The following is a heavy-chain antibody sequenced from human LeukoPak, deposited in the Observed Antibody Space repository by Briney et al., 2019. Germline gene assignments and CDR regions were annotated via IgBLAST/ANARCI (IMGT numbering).Heavy chain of an antibody. J-gene: IGHJ4*02. V-gene: IGHV4-38-2*02. Sequence: SETLSLTCTVSGYSISSGYYWGWIRPPPGKGLEWIGSIYHSGSTYYNPSLKSRVTISVDTSKNQFSLKLSSVTAADTAVYYCARDGYSSSWSSFPFDYWGQGTLVTVSS. CDR1: GYSISSGYY. CDR2: IYHSGST. CDR3: ARDGYSSSWSSFPFDY. D-gene: IGHD6-13*01.